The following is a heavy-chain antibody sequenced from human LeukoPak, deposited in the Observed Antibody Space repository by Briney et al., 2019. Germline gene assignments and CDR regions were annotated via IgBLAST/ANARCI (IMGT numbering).Heavy chain of an antibody. Sequence: PGGSLRLSCAAPGFTFSNYVMSWVRQTPGTGLEWVSVIDGRTDATFYADSVKGRFTISRDNSKSTVFLQMNSLRAEDTAVYYCAKGYTGDNGRTHPYFDIWGQGILVTVSS. CDR1: GFTFSNYV. V-gene: IGHV3-23*01. CDR3: AKGYTGDNGRTHPYFDI. D-gene: IGHD4-17*01. CDR2: IDGRTDAT. J-gene: IGHJ4*02.